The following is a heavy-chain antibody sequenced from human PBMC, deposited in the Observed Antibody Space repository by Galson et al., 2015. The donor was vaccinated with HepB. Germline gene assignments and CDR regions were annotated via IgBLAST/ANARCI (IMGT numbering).Heavy chain of an antibody. Sequence: QSGAEVKKPGESLRISCKGSGYSFTSYWISWVRQMPGKGLEWMGRIDPSDSYTNYSPSFQGHVTISADKSISTAYLQWSSLKASDTAMYYCATLGAQHYYDSSGYSLPSTFDYWGQGTLVTVSS. V-gene: IGHV5-10-1*01. CDR2: IDPSDSYT. CDR1: GYSFTSYW. CDR3: ATLGAQHYYDSSGYSLPSTFDY. D-gene: IGHD3-22*01. J-gene: IGHJ4*02.